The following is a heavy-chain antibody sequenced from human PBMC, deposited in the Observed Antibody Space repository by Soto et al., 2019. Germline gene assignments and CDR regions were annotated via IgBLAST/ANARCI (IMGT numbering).Heavy chain of an antibody. CDR3: ARVGEYCGGACPQYFQH. Sequence: ASVKVSCKASGGSFRSNALSWVRQAPGQGLEWMGRIIPIFGTVDYAQGFQGRVTITADESTGTAYMELSSLRSEDTALYYCARVGEYCGGACPQYFQHWGQGTLVTVSS. V-gene: IGHV1-69*13. CDR2: IIPIFGTV. J-gene: IGHJ1*01. CDR1: GGSFRSNA. D-gene: IGHD2-21*02.